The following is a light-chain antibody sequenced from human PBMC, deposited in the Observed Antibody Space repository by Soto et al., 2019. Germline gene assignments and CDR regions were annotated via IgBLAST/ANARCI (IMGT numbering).Light chain of an antibody. CDR2: GAS. V-gene: IGKV3-15*01. Sequence: EIVMTQSPATLSVSPGERATLSCRASQSVSSNLAWYQQKPGQAPRLLIYGASTRATGIPARFSGSGSWTEFTLTISSLQSEDFAVYYCQQYYNWPPITFGEGTRLE. J-gene: IGKJ5*01. CDR3: QQYYNWPPIT. CDR1: QSVSSN.